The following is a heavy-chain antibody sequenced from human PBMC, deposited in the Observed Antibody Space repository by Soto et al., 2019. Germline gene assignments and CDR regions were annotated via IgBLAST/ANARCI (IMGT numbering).Heavy chain of an antibody. Sequence: GTLSLPCTDSGASLGSYFWSWIRQPAGKGLELIGRIYTSGSTDYNPSLESRVTLSVDTSKTQVSLKLTSLTASDPAVYYCAAICSSPSCYGTDVWGQGTSGTVSS. CDR2: IYTSGST. V-gene: IGHV4-4*07. D-gene: IGHD2-2*01. CDR1: GASLGSYF. CDR3: AAICSSPSCYGTDV. J-gene: IGHJ6*02.